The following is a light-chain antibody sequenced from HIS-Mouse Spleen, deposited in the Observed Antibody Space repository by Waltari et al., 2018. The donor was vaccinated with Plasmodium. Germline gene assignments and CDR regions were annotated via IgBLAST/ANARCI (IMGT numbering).Light chain of an antibody. J-gene: IGKJ3*01. V-gene: IGKV3-15*01. CDR1: QSVSSN. CDR2: GAS. Sequence: EIVMTQSPATLSVSPGERATLSCRASQSVSSNLAWYPQKPGQAPRPLIYGASTRATGIPARFSGSGSGTEFTLTISSLQSEDFAVYYCQQYNNWSFTFGPGTKVDIK. CDR3: QQYNNWSFT.